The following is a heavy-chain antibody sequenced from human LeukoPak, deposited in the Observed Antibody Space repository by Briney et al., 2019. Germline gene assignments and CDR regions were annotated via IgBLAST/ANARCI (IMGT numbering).Heavy chain of an antibody. J-gene: IGHJ3*02. CDR3: AKGSYHDYEAFDI. D-gene: IGHD4-17*01. V-gene: IGHV3-30-3*01. CDR1: GFTFSSYA. Sequence: GGSLRLSCAASGFTFSSYAMHWVRQAPDKGLEWVAVISYDGSNKYYANSVKGRFTISRDNSKNTLYLQMSSLRAEDTAVYYCAKGSYHDYEAFDIWGQGTMVTVSS. CDR2: ISYDGSNK.